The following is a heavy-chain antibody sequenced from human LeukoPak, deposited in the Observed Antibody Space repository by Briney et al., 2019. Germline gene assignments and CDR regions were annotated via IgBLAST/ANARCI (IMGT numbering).Heavy chain of an antibody. CDR3: ARDAQRGFDYSNSLEY. Sequence: PGGSLRLSCAASGFTFSSYAMSWVRQAPGKGLEWVAVIWSDATNRFYAGSVKGRFTISRDNSQNTLFLQMNSLRAEDTAMYYCARDAQRGFDYSNSLEYWGHGTLVTVSS. J-gene: IGHJ4*01. CDR1: GFTFSSYA. V-gene: IGHV3-33*08. CDR2: IWSDATNR. D-gene: IGHD4-11*01.